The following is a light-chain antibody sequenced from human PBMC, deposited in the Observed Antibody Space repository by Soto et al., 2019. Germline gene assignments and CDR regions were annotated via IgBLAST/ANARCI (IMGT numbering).Light chain of an antibody. V-gene: IGKV2-30*01. CDR2: KVS. CDR1: QSLVYSDGNTF. CDR3: MQGTPWPRT. Sequence: DVVMTQSPLSLPVTLGQPASISCRSSQSLVYSDGNTFLNWFQQRPGQSPRRLIYKVSNRDSGVPDRFSGSGSGTDFTLQISRVEAEDVGVYYCMQGTPWPRTFGQGTKVAI. J-gene: IGKJ1*01.